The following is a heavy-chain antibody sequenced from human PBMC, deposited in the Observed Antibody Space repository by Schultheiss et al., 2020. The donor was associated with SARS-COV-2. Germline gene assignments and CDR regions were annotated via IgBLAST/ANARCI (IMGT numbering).Heavy chain of an antibody. Sequence: GGSLRLSCAASGFTFSSYWMSWVRQAPGKGLEWVANIKQDGTEKYYVDSVRGRFTISRDNSKNTLYLQMNSLRAEDTAVYYCASLGGSNWFDPWGQGTLVTVSS. V-gene: IGHV3-7*03. CDR3: ASLGGSNWFDP. CDR1: GFTFSSYW. D-gene: IGHD3-10*01. J-gene: IGHJ5*02. CDR2: IKQDGTEK.